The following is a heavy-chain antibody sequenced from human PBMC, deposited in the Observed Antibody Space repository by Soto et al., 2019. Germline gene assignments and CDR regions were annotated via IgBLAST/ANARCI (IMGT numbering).Heavy chain of an antibody. J-gene: IGHJ6*02. CDR2: IYYSGST. Sequence: SETLSLTCTVSGGSISSSSYYWGWIRQPPGKGLEWIGSIYYSGSTYYNPSLKSRVTISVDTSKNQFSLKLSSVTAADTAVYYCARRNPDNYDFWSGYYLGNYYYGMDVWGQGTTVTVSS. V-gene: IGHV4-39*01. CDR3: ARRNPDNYDFWSGYYLGNYYYGMDV. CDR1: GGSISSSSYY. D-gene: IGHD3-3*01.